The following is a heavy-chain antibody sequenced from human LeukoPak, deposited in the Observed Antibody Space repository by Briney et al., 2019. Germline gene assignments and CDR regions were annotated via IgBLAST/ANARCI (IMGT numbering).Heavy chain of an antibody. CDR1: GFTFSSYA. Sequence: PGGSLRLSCAASGFTFSSYAMNWVRQAPGKGLEWVSGITGSGGGTYYADSVRGRFTISRDKSKNTLYLQMNSLRAEDTAIYYCAKSSQITPWSHFDYWGQGTLVTVSS. CDR3: AKSSQITPWSHFDY. CDR2: ITGSGGGT. V-gene: IGHV3-23*01. J-gene: IGHJ4*02. D-gene: IGHD1-14*01.